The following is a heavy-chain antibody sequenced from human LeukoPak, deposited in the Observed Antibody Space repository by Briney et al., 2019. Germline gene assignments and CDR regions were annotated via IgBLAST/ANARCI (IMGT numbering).Heavy chain of an antibody. D-gene: IGHD5/OR15-5a*01. CDR3: ARGFSVSGFDP. Sequence: SETLSLTCAVSGGSISSSNWWSWARQSPGKGLEWIGEIHQSGGTNYNPSLKSRVTILIDKSKNQISLELTSVTAADTAVYYCARGFSVSGFDPWGQGTLVTVSS. J-gene: IGHJ5*02. V-gene: IGHV4-4*02. CDR2: IHQSGGT. CDR1: GGSISSSNW.